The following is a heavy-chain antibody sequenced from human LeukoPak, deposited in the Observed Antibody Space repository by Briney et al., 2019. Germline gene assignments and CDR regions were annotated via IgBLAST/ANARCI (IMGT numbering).Heavy chain of an antibody. Sequence: GGSLRLSCAASGFTFSGYVMTWVRQAPGKGLEWVSAISGSGGSTYYADSVKGRFTISRDNSKNTLYLQMNSLRAEDTAVYYCAKDGLGGDGPASEFDYWGQGTLVTVSS. D-gene: IGHD3-16*01. CDR1: GFTFSGYV. CDR3: AKDGLGGDGPASEFDY. J-gene: IGHJ4*02. V-gene: IGHV3-23*01. CDR2: ISGSGGST.